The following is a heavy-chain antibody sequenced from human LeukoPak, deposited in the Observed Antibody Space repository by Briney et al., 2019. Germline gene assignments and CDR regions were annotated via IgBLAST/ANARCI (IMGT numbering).Heavy chain of an antibody. Sequence: PGGSQRLSCAASGFTFSSYAMSWVRQAPGKGLEWVSLISATARYYADSVKGRFTISRDISRNTLYLQMSSLRADDTAVYYCAKGQGSGSYPLDYWGQGTLVTVSS. J-gene: IGHJ4*02. D-gene: IGHD3-16*02. V-gene: IGHV3-23*01. CDR3: AKGQGSGSYPLDY. CDR2: ISATAR. CDR1: GFTFSSYA.